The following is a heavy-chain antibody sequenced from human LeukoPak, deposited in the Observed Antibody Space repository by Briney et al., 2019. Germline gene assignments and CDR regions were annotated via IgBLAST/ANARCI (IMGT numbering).Heavy chain of an antibody. Sequence: GRSLRLSCAASGFTFSSYGMSWVRQAPPKGLEWVSFISVSSSSTYYAASVKGRFTMSRDTSKNALYLQMNSLRDDDTAAYYCAKGRGSTSIYDYWGQGTLDTVSS. J-gene: IGHJ4*02. CDR3: AKGRGSTSIYDY. V-gene: IGHV3-23*01. D-gene: IGHD2-2*01. CDR2: ISVSSSST. CDR1: GFTFSSYG.